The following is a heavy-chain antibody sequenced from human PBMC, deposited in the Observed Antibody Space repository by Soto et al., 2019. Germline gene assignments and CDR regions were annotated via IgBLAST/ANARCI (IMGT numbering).Heavy chain of an antibody. D-gene: IGHD6-13*01. V-gene: IGHV3-23*01. Sequence: EVQLLESGGGLVQPGGSLRLSCAASGFTFSSYAMNWVRQAPGKGLEWVLGISGSGDSTHYADAVKGRFTISRDNSKNTLYLQMNSLRAEDTAVYYCAKQSPYSNSWDGIDYWGQGTLVIVST. CDR2: ISGSGDST. J-gene: IGHJ4*02. CDR3: AKQSPYSNSWDGIDY. CDR1: GFTFSSYA.